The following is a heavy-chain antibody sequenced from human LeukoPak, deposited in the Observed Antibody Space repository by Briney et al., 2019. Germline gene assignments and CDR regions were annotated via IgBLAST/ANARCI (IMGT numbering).Heavy chain of an antibody. V-gene: IGHV3-30*03. Sequence: PGGSLRLSCAVSGFTLSSYGMHWVRQAPGKGLEWLAVISSDANKKNYADSVKARFTISRDNPKNTLYLQMNSLRAEDTAVYYCATELVRIVETTGRRRAFEIWGQGTVVTVSA. D-gene: IGHD1-26*01. CDR3: ATELVRIVETTGRRRAFEI. CDR1: GFTLSSYG. CDR2: ISSDANKK. J-gene: IGHJ3*02.